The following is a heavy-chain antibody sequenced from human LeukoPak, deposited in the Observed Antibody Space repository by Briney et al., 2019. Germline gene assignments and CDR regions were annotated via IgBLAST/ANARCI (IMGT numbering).Heavy chain of an antibody. V-gene: IGHV3-23*01. CDR1: GFTFSDYS. Sequence: GGSLRLSCAASGFTFSDYSMNWVRQAPGKGLEWVSIISASGDSTNYADSVKGRFSISRDNSKNTLYLKLNSLRAEDTAIYYCARSSSGTFDYRGQGTLVTVSS. CDR3: ARSSSGTFDY. CDR2: ISASGDST. J-gene: IGHJ4*02. D-gene: IGHD6-19*01.